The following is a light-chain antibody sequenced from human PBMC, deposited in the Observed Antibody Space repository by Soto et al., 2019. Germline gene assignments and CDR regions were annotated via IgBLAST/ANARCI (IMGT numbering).Light chain of an antibody. J-gene: IGKJ1*01. CDR2: DAS. Sequence: EIQMTQSPSTLSASVGDRFTITCRASQSISSLLAWYQQKPVKAPKLLIYDASSLESGVPSRFSGSGSGTELTLTISSLQPDDFATYYCQQYNLWTVGQGTKVEIK. CDR3: QQYNLWT. CDR1: QSISSL. V-gene: IGKV1-5*01.